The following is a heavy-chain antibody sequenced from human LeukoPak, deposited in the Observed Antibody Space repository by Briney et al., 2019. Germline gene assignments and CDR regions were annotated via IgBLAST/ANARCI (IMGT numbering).Heavy chain of an antibody. V-gene: IGHV4-59*08. J-gene: IGHJ5*02. Sequence: SETLSLTCTVSGGSISSYHWIWIRQPPGKGLEWIGFIYHSGSTDYNPSLKSRGTISVDTSKNQFSLKLSSVTAADTAVYYCARTNYYGSGSYYPDLWGQGTLVTVSS. D-gene: IGHD3-10*01. CDR2: IYHSGST. CDR1: GGSISSYH. CDR3: ARTNYYGSGSYYPDL.